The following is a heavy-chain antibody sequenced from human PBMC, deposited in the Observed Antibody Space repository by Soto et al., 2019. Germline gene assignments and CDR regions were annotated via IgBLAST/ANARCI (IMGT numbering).Heavy chain of an antibody. Sequence: GSLRLSCAASGFTVSSNYMSWVLQAPGKGLEWVSVIYSGGSTYYADSVKGRFTISRDNSKNTLYLQMNSLRAEDTAVYYCAGTNSIAAAALRHAFDIWGQGTMVTV. CDR1: GFTVSSNY. V-gene: IGHV3-53*01. J-gene: IGHJ3*02. CDR3: AGTNSIAAAALRHAFDI. CDR2: IYSGGST. D-gene: IGHD6-13*01.